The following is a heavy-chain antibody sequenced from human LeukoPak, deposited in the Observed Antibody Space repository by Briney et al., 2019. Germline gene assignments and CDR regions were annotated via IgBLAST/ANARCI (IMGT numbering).Heavy chain of an antibody. CDR3: ARGGVYYYDSSGYYFDY. D-gene: IGHD3-22*01. Sequence: PGGSLRLSCAASGFTFSSYSMNWVRQAPGKGLEWVSSISSSSSYIYYADSVKGRFTISRDNAKNSLYLQMNSLRAEDTAVYYCARGGVYYYDSSGYYFDYWGQGTLVTVSS. CDR1: GFTFSSYS. J-gene: IGHJ4*02. V-gene: IGHV3-21*01. CDR2: ISSSSSYI.